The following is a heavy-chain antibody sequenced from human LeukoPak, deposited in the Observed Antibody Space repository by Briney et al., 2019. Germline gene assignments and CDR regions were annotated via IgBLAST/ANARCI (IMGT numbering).Heavy chain of an antibody. Sequence: GGSLRLSCAASGFTFSSYAMDWVRQAPGKGLEWVSGFSGSGGSTYYADSVKGRFTISRDNSKNTLYLQMNSLRAEDTAVHYCAKGHSSGCSSFDYWGQGTLVTVSS. CDR1: GFTFSSYA. CDR3: AKGHSSGCSSFDY. V-gene: IGHV3-23*01. J-gene: IGHJ4*02. CDR2: FSGSGGST. D-gene: IGHD6-25*01.